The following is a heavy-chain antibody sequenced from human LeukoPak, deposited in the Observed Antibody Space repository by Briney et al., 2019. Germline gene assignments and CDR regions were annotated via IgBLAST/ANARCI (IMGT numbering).Heavy chain of an antibody. CDR3: AICYGANEGSFDY. CDR1: GGSISSYY. D-gene: IGHD4-17*01. V-gene: IGHV4-59*08. J-gene: IGHJ4*02. CDR2: IYYSGNT. Sequence: SETLSLTCTVSGGSISSYYWSWIRQPPGKGLEWIGYIYYSGNTNYNPSLKSRVTISVDTSKNQFSLKPTSVTAADTAVYYCAICYGANEGSFDYWGQGTLVTVSS.